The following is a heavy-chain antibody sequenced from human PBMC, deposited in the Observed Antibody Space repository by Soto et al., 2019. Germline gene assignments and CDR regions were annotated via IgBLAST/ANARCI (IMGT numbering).Heavy chain of an antibody. CDR2: ISYDGDNK. CDR1: GFTFSSYG. CDR3: AKDQDYYGSGSSHWFDP. Sequence: QVQVVESGGGVVQPGRSLRLSCAASGFTFSSYGMHWVRQAPGKGLEWVAVISYDGDNKYYADSVKGRFTISRDNSKNTLYLQMNSLRAEDTAVYYCAKDQDYYGSGSSHWFDPWGQGTLFTVSS. J-gene: IGHJ5*02. D-gene: IGHD3-10*01. V-gene: IGHV3-30*18.